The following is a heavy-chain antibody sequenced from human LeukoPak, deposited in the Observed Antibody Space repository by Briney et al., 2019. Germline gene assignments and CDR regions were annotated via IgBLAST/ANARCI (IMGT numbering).Heavy chain of an antibody. CDR1: GFTLSSYA. V-gene: IGHV3-64*05. CDR3: VKDPYWFDP. CDR2: IIINGGST. J-gene: IGHJ5*02. Sequence: PGGALRLSCPPSGFTLSSYAMHWVRQAPRKGLEYVSAIIINGGSTYYADSVKGRFTISRDNSKSTLSVQMSSLSAENTAAYYCVKDPYWFDPWGQGTLVTVSS.